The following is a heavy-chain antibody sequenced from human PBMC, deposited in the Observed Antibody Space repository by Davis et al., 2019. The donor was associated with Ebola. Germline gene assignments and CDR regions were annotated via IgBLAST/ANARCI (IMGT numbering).Heavy chain of an antibody. J-gene: IGHJ4*02. D-gene: IGHD1-1*01. Sequence: PGGSLRLSCAASGFTFDDYTMHWVRQAPGKGLEWVSLISWDGGSTYYADSVKGRFTISRDNAKNSLYLQMNSLRAEDTAVYYCARAQFPTTSDHWGQGTLVTVSS. CDR2: ISWDGGST. V-gene: IGHV3-43*01. CDR1: GFTFDDYT. CDR3: ARAQFPTTSDH.